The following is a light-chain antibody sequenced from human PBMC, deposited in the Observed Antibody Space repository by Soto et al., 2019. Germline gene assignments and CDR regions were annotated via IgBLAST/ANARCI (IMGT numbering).Light chain of an antibody. Sequence: QSVLTQHPSVSAAPGQRVTISCSGSSSNIGGNSVSWYQQLPGTAPKLLIYDDDKRPSGITDRFSGSKSGTSATLGITGFQTWVDADYYCGSWKSCMSGDVFGSGTNVTVL. CDR1: SSNIGGNS. V-gene: IGLV1-51*01. CDR3: GSWKSCMSGDV. CDR2: DDD. J-gene: IGLJ1*01.